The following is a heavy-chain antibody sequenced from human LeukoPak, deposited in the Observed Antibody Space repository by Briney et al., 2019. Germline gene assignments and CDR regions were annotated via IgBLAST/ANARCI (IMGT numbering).Heavy chain of an antibody. CDR3: AKSPNYGGNRDLGYFQH. Sequence: GGSLRLSCAASGFTFSSYAMSWVRQAPGKGLEWVSAISGSGGSTYYADSVKGRFTISRDNSKNTLYLQMNSLRAEDTAVYYCAKSPNYGGNRDLGYFQHWGQGTLVTVSS. CDR2: ISGSGGST. V-gene: IGHV3-23*01. J-gene: IGHJ1*01. CDR1: GFTFSSYA. D-gene: IGHD4-23*01.